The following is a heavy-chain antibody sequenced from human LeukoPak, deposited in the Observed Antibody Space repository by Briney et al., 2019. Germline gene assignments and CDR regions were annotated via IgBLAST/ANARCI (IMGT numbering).Heavy chain of an antibody. J-gene: IGHJ4*02. V-gene: IGHV4-30-2*01. D-gene: IGHD3-3*01. Sequence: PSETLSLTCTVSGGSISSGGYYWSWIRQPPGKGLEWIGYIYHSGSTYYNPSLKSRVTISVDRSKNQFSLKLSSVTAADTAVYYCARVVRFLEWSIRDYWGQGTLVTVSS. CDR1: GGSISSGGYY. CDR2: IYHSGST. CDR3: ARVVRFLEWSIRDY.